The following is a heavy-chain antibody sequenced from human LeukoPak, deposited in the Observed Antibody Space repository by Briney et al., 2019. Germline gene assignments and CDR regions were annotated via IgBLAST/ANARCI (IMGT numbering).Heavy chain of an antibody. CDR1: GYTLTELS. D-gene: IGHD6-19*01. CDR3: ATQMLGSGWSRGDAFDI. J-gene: IGHJ3*02. CDR2: FDPEDGET. Sequence: ASVKVSCKVSGYTLTELSMHWVRQAPGKGLEWMGGFDPEDGETIYAQKFQGRVTMTEDTSTDTAYMELSSLRSEDTAVYYCATQMLGSGWSRGDAFDIWGQGTMVTVSS. V-gene: IGHV1-24*01.